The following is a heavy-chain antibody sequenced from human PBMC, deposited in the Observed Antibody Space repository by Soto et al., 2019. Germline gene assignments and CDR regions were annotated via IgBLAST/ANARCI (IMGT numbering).Heavy chain of an antibody. J-gene: IGHJ4*02. CDR2: ISGSGGST. V-gene: IGHV3-23*01. CDR3: AKDPGITMIVVVHFDY. CDR1: GFTFSSYA. D-gene: IGHD3-22*01. Sequence: EVQLLESGGGLVQPGGSLRLSCAASGFTFSSYAMSWVRQAPGKGLEWVSAISGSGGSTYYADSVKGRFTISRDNSKNTLYLQMNSLRAEDTAVYYCAKDPGITMIVVVHFDYWGQGTLVTVSS.